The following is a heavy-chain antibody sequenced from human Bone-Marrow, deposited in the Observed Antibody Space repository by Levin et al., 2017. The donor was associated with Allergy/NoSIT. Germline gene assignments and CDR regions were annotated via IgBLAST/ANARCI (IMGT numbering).Heavy chain of an antibody. CDR1: GFTLSDHY. D-gene: IGHD1-26*01. J-gene: IGHJ4*01. CDR3: AAKVGFDH. CDR2: SRNKANSYTT. V-gene: IGHV3-72*01. Sequence: PGGSLRLSCTVSGFTLSDHYIDWVRQAPGKGLEWVGRSRNKANSYTTEYGASVKGRFTISRDDSKSSLYLQMDSLRAEDTAMYYCAAKVGFDHWGHGSLVTVSA.